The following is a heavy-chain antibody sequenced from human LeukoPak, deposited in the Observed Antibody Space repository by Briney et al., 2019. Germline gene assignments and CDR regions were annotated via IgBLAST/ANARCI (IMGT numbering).Heavy chain of an antibody. J-gene: IGHJ4*02. CDR2: IWYDGSNK. V-gene: IGHV3-33*01. CDR3: ARDRVYCSSTSCYEYFDY. D-gene: IGHD2-2*01. CDR1: GFTFSSYA. Sequence: GGSLRLSCAASGFTFSSYAMHWVRRAPGKGLEWVAVIWYDGSNKFYADSVKGRFTISRDNSKNTVFLQMNSLRAEDTAVYYCARDRVYCSSTSCYEYFDYWGQGTLVTVSS.